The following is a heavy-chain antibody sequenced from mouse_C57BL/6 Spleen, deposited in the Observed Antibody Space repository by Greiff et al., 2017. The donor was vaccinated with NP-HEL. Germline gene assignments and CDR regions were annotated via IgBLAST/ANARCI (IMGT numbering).Heavy chain of an antibody. J-gene: IGHJ3*01. CDR1: GYTFTDYE. CDR2: IDPETGGT. Sequence: QVQLQQSGAELVRPGASVTLSCKASGYTFTDYEMHWVKQTPVHGLEWIGAIDPETGGTAYNQKAKGKAIMTADKSSSTAYMELRSLTSDDSAVYYCTRGSYYWAYWGQGTLFTVSA. CDR3: TRGSYYWAY. D-gene: IGHD2-12*01. V-gene: IGHV1-15*01.